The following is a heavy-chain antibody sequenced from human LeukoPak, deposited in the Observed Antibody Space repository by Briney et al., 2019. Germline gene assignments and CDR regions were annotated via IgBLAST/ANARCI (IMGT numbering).Heavy chain of an antibody. CDR2: ISGSGGST. Sequence: GGSLRLSCAASGFTFSSYAMSWVRQAPGKGLEWVSAISGSGGSTYYADSVKGRFTISRDNPKNTLYLQMNSLRAEGTAVYYCANRVRYGYNRPEDYWGQGTLVTVSS. D-gene: IGHD5-24*01. CDR3: ANRVRYGYNRPEDY. J-gene: IGHJ4*02. V-gene: IGHV3-23*01. CDR1: GFTFSSYA.